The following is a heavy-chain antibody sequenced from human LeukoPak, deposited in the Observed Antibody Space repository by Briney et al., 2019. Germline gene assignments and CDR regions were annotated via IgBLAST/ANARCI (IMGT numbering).Heavy chain of an antibody. J-gene: IGHJ4*02. CDR2: IYTSGTI. Sequence: SETLSLTCTVSGGSISSYYWSWIRQPAGTALEWIGRIYTSGTITYNPSLKSRVTMSVDTSKNQFSLKLSSVTAADTAVYYCARNSCPSGSCYDNRGYFDYWGQGTLVTVSS. V-gene: IGHV4-4*07. D-gene: IGHD2-15*01. CDR1: GGSISSYY. CDR3: ARNSCPSGSCYDNRGYFDY.